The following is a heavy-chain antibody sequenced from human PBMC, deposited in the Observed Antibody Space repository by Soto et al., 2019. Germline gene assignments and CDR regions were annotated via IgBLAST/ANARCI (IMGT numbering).Heavy chain of an antibody. V-gene: IGHV4-30-4*01. CDR3: ARATYDSGTYYLEY. D-gene: IGHD3-22*01. Sequence: QVQLQESGPGLVKPSQTLSLTCTVSGASISGGDYYWTWIRQPPGKGLEWIGSIYYTGNTYSNPSLESRLSISVDPSTNQFALMLTSVTAPDTAIYCCARATYDSGTYYLEYWGQGTLVTVSS. CDR1: GASISGGDYY. CDR2: IYYTGNT. J-gene: IGHJ4*02.